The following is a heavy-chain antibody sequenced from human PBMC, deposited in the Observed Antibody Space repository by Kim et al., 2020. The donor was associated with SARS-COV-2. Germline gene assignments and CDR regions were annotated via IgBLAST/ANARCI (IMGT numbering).Heavy chain of an antibody. D-gene: IGHD6-13*01. CDR1: GGSINSYY. CDR2: IDYTGST. Sequence: SETLSLTCIISGGSINSYYWSWIRQSPGKGLEWIGYIDYTGSTKYNPSLESRVTMSVDTSKNQFSLELTSVTATDTAVYFCARRAGQLGTPFDDWGQGTLVTVSS. CDR3: ARRAGQLGTPFDD. V-gene: IGHV4-59*08. J-gene: IGHJ4*02.